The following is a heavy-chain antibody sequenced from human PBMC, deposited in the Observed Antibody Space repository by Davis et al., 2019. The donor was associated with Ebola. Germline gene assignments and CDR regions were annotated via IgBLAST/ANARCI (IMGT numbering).Heavy chain of an antibody. CDR1: GDSISRGGYS. CDR2: IYHSGTT. V-gene: IGHV4-30-2*01. Sequence: SETLSLTCAVSGDSISRGGYSWNWIRQPLGKGLEWIGYIYHSGTTFYNPSLKSRVTISVDRSNNQFSLKLTSVTAADTAVYYCARGLFPVEMAYWGQGTLVTVSS. CDR3: ARGLFPVEMAY. D-gene: IGHD5-24*01. J-gene: IGHJ4*02.